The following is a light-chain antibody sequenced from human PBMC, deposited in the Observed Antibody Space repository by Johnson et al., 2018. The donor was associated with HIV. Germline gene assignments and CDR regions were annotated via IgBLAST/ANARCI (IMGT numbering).Light chain of an antibody. Sequence: QSVLTQPPSVSAAPGQKVTISCSGSNSDIGENYVSWYQQVTGTAPKLLIYENNKRPSGIPDRFSGSKSGTSATLGITGLQTGDEADYYCGTWDTSLSAGVCFGTGTKVSVL. J-gene: IGLJ1*01. CDR1: NSDIGENY. V-gene: IGLV1-51*01. CDR2: ENN. CDR3: GTWDTSLSAGVC.